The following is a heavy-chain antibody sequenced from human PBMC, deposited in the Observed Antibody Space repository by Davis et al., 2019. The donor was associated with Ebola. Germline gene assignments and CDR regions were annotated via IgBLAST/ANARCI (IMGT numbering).Heavy chain of an antibody. V-gene: IGHV3-21*04. J-gene: IGHJ4*02. Sequence: PGGSLRLSCAASGFTFSSYYMNWVRQAPGKGLQWVSSISSRGSYIYYADSVKGRFTISRDNSKNTLYLQMNSLRAEDTAVYYCARDRGSSGYYLGPPDYWGQGTLVTVSS. CDR3: ARDRGSSGYYLGPPDY. D-gene: IGHD3-22*01. CDR1: GFTFSSYY. CDR2: ISSRGSYI.